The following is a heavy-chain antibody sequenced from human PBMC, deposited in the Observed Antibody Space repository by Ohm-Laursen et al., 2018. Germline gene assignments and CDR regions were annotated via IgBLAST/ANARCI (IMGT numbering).Heavy chain of an antibody. V-gene: IGHV4-38-2*02. CDR2: IYHSGST. Sequence: GTLSLTCAVSGYSISSGYFWGWIRQPPGKGLEWIGTIYHSGSTYYNPSLKSRVTISIDTSKNQFSLKLSSVTAADTAVYYCAGDTLAVDYWGQGTLVTVSS. J-gene: IGHJ4*02. CDR1: GYSISSGYF. CDR3: AGDTLAVDY.